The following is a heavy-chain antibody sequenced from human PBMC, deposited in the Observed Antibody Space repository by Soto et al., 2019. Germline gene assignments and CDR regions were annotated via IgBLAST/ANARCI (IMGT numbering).Heavy chain of an antibody. D-gene: IGHD2-15*01. CDR3: AARPGYCSGGSCRSEVDY. CDR2: INHSGST. CDR1: GGSFSGYY. J-gene: IGHJ4*02. V-gene: IGHV4-34*01. Sequence: SETLSLTCAVYGGSFSGYYWSWIRQPPGKGLEWIGEINHSGSTNYNPSLKSRVTISVDTSKNQFSLKLSSETAADTAVYYCAARPGYCSGGSCRSEVDYWGQGTLVTVSS.